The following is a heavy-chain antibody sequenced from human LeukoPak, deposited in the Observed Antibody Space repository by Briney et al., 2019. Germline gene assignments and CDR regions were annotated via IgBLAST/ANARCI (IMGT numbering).Heavy chain of an antibody. J-gene: IGHJ6*02. CDR3: ATDTTVTTEYYYYYYGMDV. Sequence: ASVKVSCKVSGYTLTELSMHWVRQAPGEGLEWMGGFDPEDGETICAQKFQGRVTMTEDTSTDTAYMELSSLRSEDTAVYYCATDTTVTTEYYYYYYGMDVWGQGTTVTVSS. CDR1: GYTLTELS. CDR2: FDPEDGET. V-gene: IGHV1-24*01. D-gene: IGHD4-17*01.